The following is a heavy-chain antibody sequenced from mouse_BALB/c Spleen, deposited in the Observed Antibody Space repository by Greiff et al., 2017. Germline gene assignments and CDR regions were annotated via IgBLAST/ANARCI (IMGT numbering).Heavy chain of an antibody. D-gene: IGHD1-1*01. CDR3: ASSYGSSYWYFDV. Sequence: VQLQQSGPELVRPGVSVKISCTGSGYTFTDYAMHWVKQSPAKSLEWIGVISTYSGNTNYNPKFKGKATMTVDKSSSTAYMELSRLTSEDSAIYYCASSYGSSYWYFDVWGAGTTVTVSA. V-gene: IGHV1-67*01. CDR2: ISTYSGNT. J-gene: IGHJ1*01. CDR1: GYTFTDYA.